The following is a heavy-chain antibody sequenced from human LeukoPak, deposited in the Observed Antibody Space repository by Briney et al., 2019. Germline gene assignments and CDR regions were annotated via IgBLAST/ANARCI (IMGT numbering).Heavy chain of an antibody. Sequence: SGTLSLTCAASGYPISGGHFWGWIRQPPGKGLEWIGNVHYSGHTYYKPSLRGRVAMSADTSRNRFSLTLNAVTAADTAVYYCARRWDGGPRNEYFDYWGQGILVSVSS. D-gene: IGHD1-26*01. CDR2: VHYSGHT. V-gene: IGHV4-28*01. CDR3: ARRWDGGPRNEYFDY. J-gene: IGHJ4*02. CDR1: GYPISGGHF.